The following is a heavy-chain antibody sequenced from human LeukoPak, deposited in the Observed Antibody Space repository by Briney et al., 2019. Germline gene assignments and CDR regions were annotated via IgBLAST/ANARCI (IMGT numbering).Heavy chain of an antibody. V-gene: IGHV5-51*01. CDR3: AIGGGVAVAGTYAFDI. Sequence: GESLKISCKGSGYSFTSYWIGWVRQMAGKGLEWMGIIYPGDSDTRYSPSFQGQVTISADKSISTAYLQWSSLKASDTAMYYCAIGGGVAVAGTYAFDIWGQGTMVTVSS. CDR1: GYSFTSYW. D-gene: IGHD6-19*01. CDR2: IYPGDSDT. J-gene: IGHJ3*02.